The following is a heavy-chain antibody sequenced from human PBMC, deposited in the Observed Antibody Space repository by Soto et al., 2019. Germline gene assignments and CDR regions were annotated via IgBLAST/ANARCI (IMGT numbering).Heavy chain of an antibody. J-gene: IGHJ4*02. CDR3: ARGAARGIAAAGPFDY. CDR2: ISGSGGST. CDR1: GFTFSSYA. Sequence: GGSLRLSCAASGFTFSSYAMSWVRQAPGEGLEWVSAISGSGGSTYYADSVKGPFTISRDNSKNTLYLQMNSLRAEDTAVYYCARGAARGIAAAGPFDYWGQGILVTVS. V-gene: IGHV3-23*01. D-gene: IGHD6-13*01.